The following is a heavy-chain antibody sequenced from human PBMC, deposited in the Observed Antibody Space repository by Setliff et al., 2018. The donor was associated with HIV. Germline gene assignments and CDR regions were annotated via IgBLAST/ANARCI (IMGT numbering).Heavy chain of an antibody. V-gene: IGHV3-73*01. D-gene: IGHD1-1*01. CDR1: GFTFSGSA. CDR3: TRHSTDPWSLLDY. CDR2: IRSKGYGSAT. J-gene: IGHJ4*02. Sequence: PGGSLRLSCAASGFTFSGSAMHWVRQASGKGLEWVGRIRSKGYGSATAYAASVKGRFTISRDDSKNTAYLQMDSLKTEDTAVYYCTRHSTDPWSLLDYWCQGTLVTVSS.